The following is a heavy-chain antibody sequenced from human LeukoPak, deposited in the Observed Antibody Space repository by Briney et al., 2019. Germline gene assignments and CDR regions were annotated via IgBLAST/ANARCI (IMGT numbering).Heavy chain of an antibody. CDR2: INSDGSST. CDR3: ARDAAAYSYAFDY. Sequence: GGSLRLSCAASGFTFSSYWMRWVRHAPGKGLVWVSRINSDGSSTNYADSVKGRFTISRDNYKNTLYLQMNSLRAEDTAVYYCARDAAAYSYAFDYWGQGTLVTVSS. D-gene: IGHD5-18*01. V-gene: IGHV3-74*01. CDR1: GFTFSSYW. J-gene: IGHJ4*02.